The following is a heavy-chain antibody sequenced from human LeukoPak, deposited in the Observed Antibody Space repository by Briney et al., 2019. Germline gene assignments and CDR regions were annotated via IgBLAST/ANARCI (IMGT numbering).Heavy chain of an antibody. J-gene: IGHJ4*02. CDR2: ISGSGGST. V-gene: IGHV3-23*01. D-gene: IGHD3-22*01. Sequence: PGGSLRLSCAASGFTFSSYAMSWVRQAPGKGLEWVSGISGSGGSTHNSDSVKGRFTISRDNSKNTLYLQMNSLRAEDTAVYYCARRAGDYSHPYDYWGQGTLVTVSS. CDR3: ARRAGDYSHPYDY. CDR1: GFTFSSYA.